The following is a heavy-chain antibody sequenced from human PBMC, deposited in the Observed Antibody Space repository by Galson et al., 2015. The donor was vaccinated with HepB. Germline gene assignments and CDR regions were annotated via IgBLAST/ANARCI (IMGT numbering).Heavy chain of an antibody. Sequence: ETLSLTCAVYGGSFSGYYWSWIRQPPGKGLEWIGYIYYSGSTNYNPSLKSRVTISVDTSKNQFSLKLGSVTAADTAVYYCARLESDSSGYFGWFDPWGQGTLVTVSS. D-gene: IGHD3-22*01. CDR3: ARLESDSSGYFGWFDP. CDR1: GGSFSGYY. CDR2: IYYSGST. V-gene: IGHV4-59*08. J-gene: IGHJ5*02.